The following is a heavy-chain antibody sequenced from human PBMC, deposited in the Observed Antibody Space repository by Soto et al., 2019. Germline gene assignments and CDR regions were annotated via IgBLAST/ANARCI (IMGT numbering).Heavy chain of an antibody. V-gene: IGHV4-59*01. CDR2: IYYSGST. J-gene: IGHJ4*02. D-gene: IGHD3-10*01. CDR3: ARDNYYGSGSYYNDPFHFDY. CDR1: GGSISSYY. Sequence: PSETLSLTCTVSGGSISSYYWSWIRQPPGKGLEWIGYIYYSGSTNYNPSLKSRVTISVDTSKNQFSLKLSSVTAADTAVYYCARDNYYGSGSYYNDPFHFDYWGQGTLVTVS.